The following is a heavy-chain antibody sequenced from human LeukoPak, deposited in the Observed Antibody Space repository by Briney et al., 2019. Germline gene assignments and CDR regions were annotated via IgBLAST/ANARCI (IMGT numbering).Heavy chain of an antibody. CDR3: ARDGGYKGIDY. V-gene: IGHV4-59*01. Sequence: SETLSLTCTVSGGSISSYYWSWIRQPPGKGLEWIGYIYYSGSANYNPSLKSRVTISVDTSKNQFSLKLSSVTAADTAVYYCARDGGYKGIDYWGQGTLVTVSS. J-gene: IGHJ4*02. CDR2: IYYSGSA. CDR1: GGSISSYY. D-gene: IGHD3-22*01.